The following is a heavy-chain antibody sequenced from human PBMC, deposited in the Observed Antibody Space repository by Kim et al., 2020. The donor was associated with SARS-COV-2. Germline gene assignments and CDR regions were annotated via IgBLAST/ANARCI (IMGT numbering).Heavy chain of an antibody. J-gene: IGHJ6*03. D-gene: IGHD4-4*01. CDR2: IYYSGST. CDR3: ARTVSDYNYYYYMDV. V-gene: IGHV4-39*01. Sequence: GSISSSSYYWGWIRQPPGKGLEWIGSIYYSGSTYYNPSLKSRVTISVDTSKNQFSLKLSSVTAADTAVYYCARTVSDYNYYYYMDVWGKGTKVTV. CDR1: GSISSSSYY.